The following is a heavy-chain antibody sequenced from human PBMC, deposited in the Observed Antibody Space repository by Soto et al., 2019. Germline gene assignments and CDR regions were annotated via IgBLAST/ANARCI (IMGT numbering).Heavy chain of an antibody. CDR2: IYYSGST. D-gene: IGHD7-27*01. CDR3: AKAGHYYYGMDV. V-gene: IGHV4-59*01. CDR1: GGSISSYY. J-gene: IGHJ6*02. Sequence: SETLSLTCTVSGGSISSYYWSWIRQPPGKGLEWIGYIYYSGSTNYNPSLKSRVTISVDTSKNRFSLKLSSVTAADTAVYYCAKAGHYYYGMDVWGQGTTVIVSS.